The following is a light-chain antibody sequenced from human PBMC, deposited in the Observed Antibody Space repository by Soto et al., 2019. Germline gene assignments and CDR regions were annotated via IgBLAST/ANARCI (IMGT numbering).Light chain of an antibody. CDR1: SSDVGSYNY. J-gene: IGLJ1*01. CDR2: ASS. CDR3: NSYTTSSTLV. V-gene: IGLV2-14*01. Sequence: QSALTQPASVSGSPGQSITISCTGTSSDVGSYNYVSWYQHHPGKAPRLMIYASSNRPSGVSHRFSGSRSGNTASLTISGLQAEDEADYYCNSYTTSSTLVFGTGTKLTVL.